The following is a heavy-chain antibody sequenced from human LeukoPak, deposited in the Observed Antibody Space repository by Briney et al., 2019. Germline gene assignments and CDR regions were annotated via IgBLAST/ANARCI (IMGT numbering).Heavy chain of an antibody. Sequence: SETLSLTCSVSGGSIGSYYWSWIRQPPGKGLEWIGHLTNSGSTNYNPSLKSRVTISVDTSKNQFSLKLNSVTAADTAVYYCARATETFSWFLQHWGQGTLVTVSS. CDR3: ARATETFSWFLQH. J-gene: IGHJ1*01. V-gene: IGHV4-59*01. CDR1: GGSIGSYY. D-gene: IGHD6-13*01. CDR2: LTNSGST.